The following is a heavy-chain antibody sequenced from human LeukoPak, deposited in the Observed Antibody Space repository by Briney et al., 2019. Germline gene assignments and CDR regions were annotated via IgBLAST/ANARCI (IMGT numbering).Heavy chain of an antibody. CDR1: GGTFSSYA. D-gene: IGHD4-23*01. Sequence: SVKVSCKASGGTFSSYAISWVRQAPGQGLEWMGGIIPIFGTANYAQKFQGRVTITADKSTSTAYMELSSLRSEDTAVYYCARDGVSATVVTPPNWFDPWGQGTLVTVSS. J-gene: IGHJ5*02. CDR2: IIPIFGTA. V-gene: IGHV1-69*06. CDR3: ARDGVSATVVTPPNWFDP.